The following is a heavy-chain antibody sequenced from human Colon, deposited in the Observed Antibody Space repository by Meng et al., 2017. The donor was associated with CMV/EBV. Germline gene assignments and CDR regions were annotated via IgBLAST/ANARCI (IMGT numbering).Heavy chain of an antibody. CDR2: IYYSGST. Sequence: ASGGSIIRDSSSWSWLRQPPGTRLEWIGSIYYSGSTYYNPSLMSRLTISVYMSNSQFSLKLSSVTATDTAVYYCVRLYSSGWRLDHWGQGTLVTVSS. CDR1: GGSIIRDSSS. D-gene: IGHD6-19*01. CDR3: VRLYSSGWRLDH. J-gene: IGHJ4*02. V-gene: IGHV4-39*01.